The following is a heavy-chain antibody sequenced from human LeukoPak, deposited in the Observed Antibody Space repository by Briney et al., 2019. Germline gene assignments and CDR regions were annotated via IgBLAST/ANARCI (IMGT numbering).Heavy chain of an antibody. CDR3: ARESYYYDSSGYEGAYYFDY. D-gene: IGHD3-22*01. Sequence: SETLSLTCTVSGGSISSYYWSWIRQPPGKGLEWVGYIYYSGSTNYNPSLKSRVTISVDTSKNQFSLKLSSVTAADTAVYYCARESYYYDSSGYEGAYYFDYWGQGTLVTVSS. V-gene: IGHV4-59*01. J-gene: IGHJ4*02. CDR2: IYYSGST. CDR1: GGSISSYY.